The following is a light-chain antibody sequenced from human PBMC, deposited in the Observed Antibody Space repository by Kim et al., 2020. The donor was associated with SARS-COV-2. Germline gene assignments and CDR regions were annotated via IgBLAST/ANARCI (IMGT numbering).Light chain of an antibody. Sequence: SPGESATLCCRVRPAINSDYVAWYQHRPGQAPRLLIYGASRRATGTPDRFSGSGSGTDFTLTINRLEPEDFAVYYCQQYDTSLGTFGPGTKVDIK. J-gene: IGKJ3*01. V-gene: IGKV3-20*01. CDR2: GAS. CDR1: PAINSDY. CDR3: QQYDTSLGT.